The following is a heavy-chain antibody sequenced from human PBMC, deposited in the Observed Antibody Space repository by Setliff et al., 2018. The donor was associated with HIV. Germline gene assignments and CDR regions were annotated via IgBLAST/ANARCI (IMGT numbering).Heavy chain of an antibody. J-gene: IGHJ4*02. CDR1: GFTVSTYY. CDR2: IYSGGST. CDR3: AGSRGYFVKAD. D-gene: IGHD3-22*01. Sequence: GGSLRLSCAASGFTVSTYYMSWVRQAPGKGLEWVSTIYSGGSTYHADSVKGRFTLSRDNVKNSLYLQMNSLRGEDTAVYYCAGSRGYFVKADWGQGTLVTVSS. V-gene: IGHV3-66*01.